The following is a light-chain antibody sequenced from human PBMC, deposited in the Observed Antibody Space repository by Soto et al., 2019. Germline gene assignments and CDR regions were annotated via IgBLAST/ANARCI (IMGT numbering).Light chain of an antibody. CDR3: TSYAGSNIPVV. J-gene: IGLJ2*01. V-gene: IGLV2-8*01. CDR1: SSDVGGYNF. Sequence: QSVLTQPPSASGSPGQSVTISCTGTSSDVGGYNFVSWYQQHPGKAPKLMIYEVSKWPSGVPDRFSGSKSGNTASLTVSGLQADDEADYYCTSYAGSNIPVVFGGGTKVTVL. CDR2: EVS.